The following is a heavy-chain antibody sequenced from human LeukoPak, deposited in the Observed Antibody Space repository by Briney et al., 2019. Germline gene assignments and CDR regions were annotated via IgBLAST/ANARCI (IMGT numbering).Heavy chain of an antibody. D-gene: IGHD1-26*01. CDR2: IWSDASEK. J-gene: IGHJ4*02. Sequence: GGSLRLSCAASGFNFSTYGMHWVRQAPGRGLEWVAIIWSDASEKYYGASVKGRFTISRDNSNNTLYLQMNSLRAEDTAVYYCARRGSGTYNFDYWGQGALVTVSS. CDR1: GFNFSTYG. V-gene: IGHV3-33*03. CDR3: ARRGSGTYNFDY.